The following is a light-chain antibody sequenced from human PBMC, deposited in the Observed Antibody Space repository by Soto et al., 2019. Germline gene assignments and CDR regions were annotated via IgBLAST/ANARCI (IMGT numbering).Light chain of an antibody. CDR3: CSYTSSNTLV. J-gene: IGLJ2*01. CDR2: DVS. CDR1: SSDVGGYNY. Sequence: QSVLTQPASVSGSPGQSITISCTGTSSDVGGYNYVSWYQQPPGKAPKLMIYDVSNRPSGVSILSSGSKSGTTASLTTSGLQAEDEADYYCCSYTSSNTLVFGGGTKLTVL. V-gene: IGLV2-14*01.